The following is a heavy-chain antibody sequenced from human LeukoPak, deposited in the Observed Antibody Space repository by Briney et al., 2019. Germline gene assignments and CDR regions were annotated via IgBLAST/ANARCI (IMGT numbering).Heavy chain of an antibody. Sequence: SETLSLTCTASGGSISSYYWSWIRQPPGKGLEWIGYIYYSGSTNYNPSLKSRVTISVDTSKNQFSLKLSSVTAADTAVYYCARAQYSSSWDYWGQGTLVTVSS. CDR2: IYYSGST. CDR3: ARAQYSSSWDY. V-gene: IGHV4-59*01. CDR1: GGSISSYY. J-gene: IGHJ4*02. D-gene: IGHD6-13*01.